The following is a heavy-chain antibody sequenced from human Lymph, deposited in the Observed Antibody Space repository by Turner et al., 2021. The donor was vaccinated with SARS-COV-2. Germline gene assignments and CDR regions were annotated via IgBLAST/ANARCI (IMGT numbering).Heavy chain of an antibody. CDR2: IKSKTDGGTT. D-gene: IGHD1-7*01. V-gene: IGHV3-15*01. J-gene: IGHJ4*02. Sequence: ELQLVESGGGLVKPGGSLSLSCAAPGFTFSYAWMTWVRQAPGKGLEWVGRIKSKTDGGTTDYAAPVKGRFTISRDDSKNTLYLQMNSLKTEDTAVYFCTTGWFTGTYGDYFDYWGQGTLVTVSS. CDR1: GFTFSYAW. CDR3: TTGWFTGTYGDYFDY.